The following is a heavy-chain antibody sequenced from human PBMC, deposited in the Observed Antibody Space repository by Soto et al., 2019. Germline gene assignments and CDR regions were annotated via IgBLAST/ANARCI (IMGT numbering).Heavy chain of an antibody. J-gene: IGHJ4*02. CDR3: AKLSGWVAGPGFDY. D-gene: IGHD6-19*01. V-gene: IGHV3-30*18. CDR1: GFTFSSYG. CDR2: ISYDGSNK. Sequence: GGSLRLSCAASGFTFSSYGMHWVRQAPGKGLEWVAVISYDGSNKYYADSVKGRFTISRDNSKNTLYLQMNSLRAEDTAVYYCAKLSGWVAGPGFDYWGQGTQVTVSS.